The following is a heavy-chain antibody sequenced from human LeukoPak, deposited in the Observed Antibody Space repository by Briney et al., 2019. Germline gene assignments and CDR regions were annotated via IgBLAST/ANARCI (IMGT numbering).Heavy chain of an antibody. CDR3: ARLSTWYSSGWYYFDY. J-gene: IGHJ4*02. V-gene: IGHV4-61*05. Sequence: SETLSLTCTVSGGSISSSSYYWGWIRQPPGKGLEWIGYIYYSGSTNYNPSLKSRVTISVDTSKNQFSLKLSSVTAADTAVYYCARLSTWYSSGWYYFDYWGQGTLVTVSS. CDR1: GGSISSSSYY. CDR2: IYYSGST. D-gene: IGHD6-19*01.